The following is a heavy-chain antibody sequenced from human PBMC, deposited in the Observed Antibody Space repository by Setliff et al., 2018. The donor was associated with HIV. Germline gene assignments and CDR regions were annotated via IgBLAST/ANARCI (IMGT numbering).Heavy chain of an antibody. Sequence: GASVKVSCKASGYTFTSYAIHWMRQAPGQSLEWMGGFDPEDGEAIYAQKFQGRVIMTEDTSTDTAYMELSSLTSGDAAVYYCATRTRWIQLSFDGIFDYWGQGTPITVSS. CDR2: FDPEDGEA. CDR3: ATRTRWIQLSFDGIFDY. J-gene: IGHJ4*02. V-gene: IGHV1-24*01. D-gene: IGHD5-18*01. CDR1: GYTFTSYA.